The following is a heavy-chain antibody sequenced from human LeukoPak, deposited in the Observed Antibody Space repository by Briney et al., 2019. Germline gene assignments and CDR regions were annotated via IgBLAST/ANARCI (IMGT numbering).Heavy chain of an antibody. CDR3: ARRGVYGSENYFEY. CDR2: IFYTGST. Sequence: SETLSLTCSVVGASVYSGDYYWAWIRQPPGESLEYIGSIFYTGSTYDNPSLTGRISMSVDTSKNQFSLNLASVTATDTAVYYCARRGVYGSENYFEYWGRGVLVIVSS. CDR1: GASVYSGDYY. V-gene: IGHV4-39*01. D-gene: IGHD3-10*01. J-gene: IGHJ4*02.